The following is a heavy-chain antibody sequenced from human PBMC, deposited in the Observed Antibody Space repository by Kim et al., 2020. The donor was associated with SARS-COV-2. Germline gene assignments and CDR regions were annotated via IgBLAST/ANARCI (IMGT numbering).Heavy chain of an antibody. J-gene: IGHJ6*02. V-gene: IGHV3-9*01. CDR1: GFTCDDYA. CDR2: ISWNSGSI. Sequence: GGSLRLSCAASGFTCDDYAMHWVRQAPGKGLEWVSGISWNSGSIGYADSVKGRFTISRDNAKNSLYLQMNSLRAEDTALYYCAKDMRSSWSGYIPPYYYYGMNVWGQGTTVTVSS. D-gene: IGHD3-3*01. CDR3: AKDMRSSWSGYIPPYYYYGMNV.